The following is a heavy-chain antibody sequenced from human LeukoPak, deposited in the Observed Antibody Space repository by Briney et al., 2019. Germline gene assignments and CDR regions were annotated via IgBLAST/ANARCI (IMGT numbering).Heavy chain of an antibody. J-gene: IGHJ4*02. CDR1: GFTFNYYA. Sequence: GGSLRLSCAASGFTFNYYAMSWVRQAPGRGLEWVSGISDNEGSTYYTDSVKGRFTISRDNTKNTVYLQMNNLRPDDTAVYFCARHDSFIPYWGQGTLVTVSS. V-gene: IGHV3-23*01. CDR3: ARHDSFIPY. D-gene: IGHD5-18*01. CDR2: ISDNEGST.